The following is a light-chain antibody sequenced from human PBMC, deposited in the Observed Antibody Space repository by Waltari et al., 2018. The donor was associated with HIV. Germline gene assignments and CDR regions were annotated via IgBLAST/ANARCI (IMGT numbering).Light chain of an antibody. CDR1: SSNIGAGYD. J-gene: IGLJ2*01. V-gene: IGLV1-40*01. CDR2: GNS. CDR3: QSYDSSLSSRQV. Sequence: QSVLTQPPSVSGAPGQRVTISCTGSSSNIGAGYDVHWSQQRTGTAPKLLIYGNSNRPSGVPDRFSGSKSGTSASLAITGLQAEDEADYYGQSYDSSLSSRQVFGGGTKLTVL.